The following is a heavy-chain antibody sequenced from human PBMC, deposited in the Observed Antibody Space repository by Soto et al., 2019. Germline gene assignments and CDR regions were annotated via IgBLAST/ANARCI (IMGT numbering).Heavy chain of an antibody. J-gene: IGHJ4*02. CDR1: GDSISRFY. V-gene: IGHV4-59*01. CDR2: ISYSGST. D-gene: IGHD6-19*01. CDR3: ARDDSTGGFDF. Sequence: QVQLQESGPGLVKPSETLSLTCTVSGDSISRFYWSWIRQPPGKGLEWLGYISYSGSTNYSPALLSRVTISADTSKNQFSLKLNAVTAADTAVYYCARDDSTGGFDFWGQGALVTVSS.